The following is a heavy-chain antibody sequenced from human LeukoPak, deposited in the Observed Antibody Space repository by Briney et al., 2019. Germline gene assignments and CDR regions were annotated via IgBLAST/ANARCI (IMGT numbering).Heavy chain of an antibody. V-gene: IGHV3-74*01. CDR1: EFSLGDYW. D-gene: IGHD3-16*01. CDR3: ARVWWSHAGGAEY. Sequence: GGSLRLSCAASEFSLGDYWMHWVRQAPGKGLVWVSRINSDGSTISYADSVKGRFTISRDNAKNSLYLQMSSLRAEDTAVYYCARVWWSHAGGAEYWGQGTLVTVSS. CDR2: INSDGSTI. J-gene: IGHJ4*02.